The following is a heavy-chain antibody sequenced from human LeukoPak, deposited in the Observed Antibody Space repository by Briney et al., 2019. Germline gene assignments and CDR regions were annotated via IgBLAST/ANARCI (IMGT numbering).Heavy chain of an antibody. V-gene: IGHV3-7*01. CDR2: IKQDGSEK. J-gene: IGHJ4*02. Sequence: PGGSLRLSCAASGFTFSSYWMSWVRQAPGKGLEWVANIKQDGSEKYYVDSVKGRFTISRDNAKNSLYLQMNSLRAEDTAVYYCARSELLWFGGVNSGFDYWGQGTLVTVSS. CDR3: ARSELLWFGGVNSGFDY. CDR1: GFTFSSYW. D-gene: IGHD3-10*01.